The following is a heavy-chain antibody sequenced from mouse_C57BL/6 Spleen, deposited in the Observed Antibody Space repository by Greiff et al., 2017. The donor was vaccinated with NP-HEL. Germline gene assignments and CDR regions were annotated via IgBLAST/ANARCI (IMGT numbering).Heavy chain of an antibody. J-gene: IGHJ3*01. V-gene: IGHV1-82*01. Sequence: VQVVESGPELVKPGASVKISCKASGYAFSSSWMNWVKQRPGKGLEWIGRIYPGDGDTNYNGKFKGKATLTADKSSSTAYMQLSSLTSEDSAVYFCAIDGYAWFAYWGQGTLVTVSA. D-gene: IGHD2-3*01. CDR1: GYAFSSSW. CDR2: IYPGDGDT. CDR3: AIDGYAWFAY.